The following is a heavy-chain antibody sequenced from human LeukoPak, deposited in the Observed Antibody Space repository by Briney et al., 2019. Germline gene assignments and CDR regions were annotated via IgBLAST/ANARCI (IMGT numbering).Heavy chain of an antibody. D-gene: IGHD3-16*02. CDR3: ARDRSFYGDY. J-gene: IGHJ4*02. CDR1: GFTFSSYG. CDR2: IKQDGSEK. Sequence: GGSLRLSCAASGFTFSSYGMSWVRQAPGKGLEWVANIKQDGSEKYYVDSVKGRFTISRDNAKNSLYLQMNSLRAEDTAVYYCARDRSFYGDYWGQGTLVTVSS. V-gene: IGHV3-7*01.